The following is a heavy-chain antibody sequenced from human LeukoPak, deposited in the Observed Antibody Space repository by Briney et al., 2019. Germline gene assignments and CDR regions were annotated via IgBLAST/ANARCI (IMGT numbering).Heavy chain of an antibody. CDR3: ARGRPRIYYYYMDV. V-gene: IGHV4-34*01. CDR1: GGSFSGYY. CDR2: INHSGST. J-gene: IGHJ6*03. D-gene: IGHD2-15*01. Sequence: SETLSLTCAVYGGSFSGYYWSWIRQPPGKGLEWIGEINHSGSTNYNPSLKSRVTISVDTSKNQFSLKLSSVTAADTAVYYCARGRPRIYYYYMDVWSQRTTVTVSS.